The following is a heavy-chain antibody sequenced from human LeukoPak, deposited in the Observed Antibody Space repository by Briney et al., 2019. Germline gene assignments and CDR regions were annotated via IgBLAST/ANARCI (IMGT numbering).Heavy chain of an antibody. CDR1: GFIFTSYG. Sequence: GGSLRLSCVASGFIFTSYGMHWVRQASGKGLEWVAFIRYDAINEYYADSVKGRFTISRDNSKNTLYLQMNGLRVEDTAVYYCAKDRDWASAAGTDFDYWGQGTLVTVSS. D-gene: IGHD6-13*01. CDR3: AKDRDWASAAGTDFDY. CDR2: IRYDAINE. V-gene: IGHV3-30*02. J-gene: IGHJ4*02.